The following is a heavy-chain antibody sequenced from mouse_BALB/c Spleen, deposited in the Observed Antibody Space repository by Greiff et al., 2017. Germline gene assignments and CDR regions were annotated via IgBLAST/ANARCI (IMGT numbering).Heavy chain of an antibody. CDR2: INPSNGGT. D-gene: IGHD1-2*01. V-gene: IGHV1-53*01. Sequence: QVQLQQPGAELVKPGASVKLSCKASGYTFTSYYMYWVKQRPGQGLEWIGGINPSNGGTNFNEKFKSKATLTSDKSSSTAYMELSSLTSEDSAVYYCARGTTATTFYYWGQGTTLTVSS. CDR3: ARGTTATTFYY. CDR1: GYTFTSYY. J-gene: IGHJ2*01.